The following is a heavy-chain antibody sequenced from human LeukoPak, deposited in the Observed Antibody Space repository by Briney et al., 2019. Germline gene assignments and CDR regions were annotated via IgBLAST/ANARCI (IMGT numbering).Heavy chain of an antibody. V-gene: IGHV1-2*02. Sequence: ASVKISCKASGYTFTGYYLHWVRQAPGQGLEWMGWISPNSDDTNYAQNFRGRVNMTRDTSISTAYMELSRLRSDDTAIYYCARGGFDYWGQGTPVTVSS. J-gene: IGHJ4*02. CDR3: ARGGFDY. CDR1: GYTFTGYY. CDR2: ISPNSDDT.